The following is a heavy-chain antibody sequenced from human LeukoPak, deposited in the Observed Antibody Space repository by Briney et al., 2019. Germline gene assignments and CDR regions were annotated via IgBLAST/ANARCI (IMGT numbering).Heavy chain of an antibody. CDR3: ARVYVDTAMYDY. CDR1: GGSISSSSYY. CDR2: IYYSGST. D-gene: IGHD5-18*01. J-gene: IGHJ4*02. Sequence: NPSETLSLTCTVSGGSISSSSYYWGWIRQPPGKGLEWIGSIYYSGSTYYNPSLKSRVTISVDTSKNQFSLKLSSVTAADTAVYYCARVYVDTAMYDYWGQGTLVTVSS. V-gene: IGHV4-39*07.